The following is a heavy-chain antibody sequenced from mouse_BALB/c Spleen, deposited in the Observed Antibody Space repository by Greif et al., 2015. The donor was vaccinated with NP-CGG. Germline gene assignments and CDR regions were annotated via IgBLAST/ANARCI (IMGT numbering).Heavy chain of an antibody. Sequence: EVQLQQSGGGLVKPGGSLKLPCAAPGFAFSGYDMSWVRQTPEKRLEWVAYISSGGGSTYYPDTVKGRFTISRDDAKNTLYLQMSSLKSEDTAMYYCARHGATGTGFDYWGQGTTLTVSS. V-gene: IGHV5-12-1*01. CDR1: GFAFSGYD. CDR3: ARHGATGTGFDY. J-gene: IGHJ2*01. D-gene: IGHD4-1*01. CDR2: ISSGGGST.